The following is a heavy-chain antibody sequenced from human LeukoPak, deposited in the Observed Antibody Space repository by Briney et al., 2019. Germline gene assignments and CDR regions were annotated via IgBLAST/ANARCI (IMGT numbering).Heavy chain of an antibody. CDR2: ISASNGNT. CDR1: GYTLTSYA. D-gene: IGHD1-26*01. CDR3: ARDGYYYFDY. J-gene: IGHJ4*03. Sequence: WASVKVSCKASGYTLTSYAISWVRQAPGQGLEGMGWISASNGNTNYAQNLQGRVTMTADTSTSTAYMELRSLRSDDTAVYYCARDGYYYFDYWGHGTLVTVSS. V-gene: IGHV1-18*01.